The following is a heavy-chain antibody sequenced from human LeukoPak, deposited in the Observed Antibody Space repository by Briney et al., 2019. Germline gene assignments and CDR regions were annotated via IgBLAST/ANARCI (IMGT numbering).Heavy chain of an antibody. CDR2: IKFDGTST. V-gene: IGHV3-74*01. D-gene: IGHD6-13*01. CDR1: GINFSSYW. J-gene: IGHJ4*02. CDR3: ARRSAAKFGFDY. Sequence: GGSLRLSCVASGINFSSYWMYWVRQAPGKGLVCISRIKFDGTSTTYADSVKDRFTVSRDNAKSTLYLQMNSLRVEDTAVYYCARRSAAKFGFDYWGQGTVVSVSS.